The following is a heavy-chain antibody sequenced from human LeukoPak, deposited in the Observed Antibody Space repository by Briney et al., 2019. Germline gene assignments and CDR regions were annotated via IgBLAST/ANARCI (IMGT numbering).Heavy chain of an antibody. D-gene: IGHD6-13*01. CDR2: ISSSSSTI. CDR3: ARDRAYSSTGGI. V-gene: IGHV3-48*04. Sequence: GGSLRLSCAASGFTFSSYAMSWVRQAPGKGLEWVSAISSSSSTIYYADSVKGRFTISRDNAKNSLYLQMNSLRAEDTAVYYCARDRAYSSTGGIWGQGTMVTVSS. CDR1: GFTFSSYA. J-gene: IGHJ3*02.